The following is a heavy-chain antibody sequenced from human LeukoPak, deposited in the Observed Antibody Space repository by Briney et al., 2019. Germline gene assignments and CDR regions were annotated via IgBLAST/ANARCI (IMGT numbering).Heavy chain of an antibody. CDR3: ARRIAAAGTFFDY. CDR1: GGSISSYY. D-gene: IGHD6-13*01. J-gene: IGHJ4*02. CDR2: IYYSGST. V-gene: IGHV4-59*08. Sequence: SETLSLTCTVSGGSISSYYWSWIRQPPGKGLEWIGYIYYSGSTNYNPSLKSRVTISVVTSKNQSSLQLSSVTAADTAVYYCARRIAAAGTFFDYWGQGTLVTVSS.